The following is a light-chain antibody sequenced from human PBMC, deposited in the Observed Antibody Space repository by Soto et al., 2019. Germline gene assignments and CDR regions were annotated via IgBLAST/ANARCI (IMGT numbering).Light chain of an antibody. V-gene: IGKV2-30*01. Sequence: DVVMTQSPLSLPVTLGQPASISCRSSQSLVYSDGNTYLNWFQQRPGQSPRRLIYKVSNRDSGGPDRFSGSGSGTDFTLRISRVEAEDVGGYYCMQGTHWPPWTFGQGTKVEIK. CDR2: KVS. CDR1: QSLVYSDGNTY. J-gene: IGKJ1*01. CDR3: MQGTHWPPWT.